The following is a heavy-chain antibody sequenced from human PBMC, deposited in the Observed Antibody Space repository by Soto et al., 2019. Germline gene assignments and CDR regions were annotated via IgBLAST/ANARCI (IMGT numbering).Heavy chain of an antibody. CDR3: AREGSYSAYNFAHGIQLWSFDF. CDR2: IFSSGST. J-gene: IGHJ4*02. D-gene: IGHD5-12*01. Sequence: KPSETLSLTCTVSGGSINTFYWSWVRQPAGKGLEWIGRIFSSGSTSFNPSLESRVARSVDTSKNHFSLNLSPVTAADMAVYYCAREGSYSAYNFAHGIQLWSFDFWGQGALVTVSS. CDR1: GGSINTFY. V-gene: IGHV4-4*07.